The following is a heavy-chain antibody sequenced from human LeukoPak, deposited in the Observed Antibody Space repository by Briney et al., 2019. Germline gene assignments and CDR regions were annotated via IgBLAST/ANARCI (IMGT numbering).Heavy chain of an antibody. V-gene: IGHV1-2*06. D-gene: IGHD6-25*01. J-gene: IGHJ4*02. CDR2: INPNTGAT. CDR3: GRDLSTSATWELDH. CDR1: GYTFTGYL. Sequence: GASVRVSCKASGYTFTGYLIHWVRQAPGQGLEYMGRINPNTGATEYALKFRGRVTMTRDTSTSTASMELSRLRSDDTAVYFCGRDLSTSATWELDHWGQGTLVTVSS.